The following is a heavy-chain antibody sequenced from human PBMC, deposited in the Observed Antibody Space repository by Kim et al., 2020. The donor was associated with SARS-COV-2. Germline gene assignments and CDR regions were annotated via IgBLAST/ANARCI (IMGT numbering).Heavy chain of an antibody. D-gene: IGHD1-26*01. J-gene: IGHJ4*02. Sequence: GGSLRLSCAASGFTFSSYSINWVRQTPGKGLEWVSYISSGSDTIYYADSVKGRFTISRDNAKNSLYLQMNSLRDEDTAVYYCARGPIVGATPFDYWGQGTLVTVSS. V-gene: IGHV3-48*02. CDR1: GFTFSSYS. CDR3: ARGPIVGATPFDY. CDR2: ISSGSDTI.